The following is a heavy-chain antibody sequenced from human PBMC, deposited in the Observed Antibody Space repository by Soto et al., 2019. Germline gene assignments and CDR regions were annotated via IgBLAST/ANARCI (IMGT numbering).Heavy chain of an antibody. CDR2: ISYDGSTK. D-gene: IGHD6-19*01. V-gene: IGHV3-30-3*01. Sequence: GGSLRLSCAASGCTFSSFSLHWVRQAPGKGLEWLALISYDGSTKYNADSVKGRFTVSRDNSNNTLYLQLSSLRPEDTAVYYCARTTTVAGTPEFDYWGQGTLVTVSS. CDR1: GCTFSSFS. CDR3: ARTTTVAGTPEFDY. J-gene: IGHJ4*02.